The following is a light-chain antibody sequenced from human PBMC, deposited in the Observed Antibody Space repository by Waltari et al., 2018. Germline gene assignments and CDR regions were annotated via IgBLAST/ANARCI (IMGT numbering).Light chain of an antibody. J-gene: IGLJ3*02. CDR1: RSNIGSNY. CDR2: MNN. Sequence: QSVLTQPSSASGTPGQRVTIPCSGSRSNIGSNYVSLYQQLPGTAPKLLIYMNNTRPSGVPYRFSGSKSGTSASLAISGLRSEDEADYYCAAWDDSLSGRVFGGGTKVTVL. V-gene: IGLV1-47*01. CDR3: AAWDDSLSGRV.